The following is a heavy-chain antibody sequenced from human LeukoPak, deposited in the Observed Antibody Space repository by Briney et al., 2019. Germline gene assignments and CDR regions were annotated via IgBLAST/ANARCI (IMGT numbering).Heavy chain of an antibody. CDR3: ARERSTVAPPHPFDY. D-gene: IGHD4-23*01. J-gene: IGHJ4*02. V-gene: IGHV3-23*01. CDR1: GVTLRNYG. CDR2: IRGSGDTT. Sequence: GESLRLSCAASGVTLRNYGLSWVRHTPGKGLEWVSAIRGSGDTTFYADSVQGRFTISRDNSENTVYLQMNSLRAEDTAVYYCARERSTVAPPHPFDYWGQGTLVTVSS.